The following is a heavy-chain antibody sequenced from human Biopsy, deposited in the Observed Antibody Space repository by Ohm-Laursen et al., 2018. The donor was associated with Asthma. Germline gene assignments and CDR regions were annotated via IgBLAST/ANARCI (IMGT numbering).Heavy chain of an antibody. CDR3: ARTEDFYDSRGLFRSFGY. CDR2: IYYSGST. Sequence: TLSLTCTVSYGSITSGGYYWTWIRQHPGKGLEWIGFIYYSGSTYYNPSLKSRVSISIDTSKNQFSLKLSSVTAADTAVIYCARTEDFYDSRGLFRSFGYRGQGTLVT. CDR1: YGSITSGGYY. J-gene: IGHJ4*02. V-gene: IGHV4-31*03. D-gene: IGHD3-22*01.